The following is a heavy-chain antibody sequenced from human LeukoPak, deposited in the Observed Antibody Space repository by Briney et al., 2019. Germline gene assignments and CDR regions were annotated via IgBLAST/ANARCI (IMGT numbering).Heavy chain of an antibody. CDR3: AREIVWGTYRRLYYFDS. CDR1: GGSFSGYY. Sequence: SETLSLTCAVYGGSFSGYYWHWIRQPPGGGLEWIGEINHSGSTAYNPSLKSRVTMSVDTSRNHFSLTLTSMTAADTAVYYCAREIVWGTYRRLYYFDSWGQGTLVTVSS. J-gene: IGHJ4*02. CDR2: INHSGST. V-gene: IGHV4-34*01. D-gene: IGHD3-16*02.